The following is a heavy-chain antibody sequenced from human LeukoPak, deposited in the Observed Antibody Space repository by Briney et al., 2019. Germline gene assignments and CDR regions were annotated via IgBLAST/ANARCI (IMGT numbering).Heavy chain of an antibody. CDR2: MFHSGST. Sequence: SETLSLTCTVSGYSISSGYYWGWIRQPPGKGLEWIGSMFHSGSTYYNPSLKSRVTISVDTSKNQFSLKLSSVTAADTAVYYCARIAYYDILTGYYRSRYFDYWGQGTLVTVSS. CDR1: GYSISSGYY. CDR3: ARIAYYDILTGYYRSRYFDY. V-gene: IGHV4-38-2*02. J-gene: IGHJ4*02. D-gene: IGHD3-9*01.